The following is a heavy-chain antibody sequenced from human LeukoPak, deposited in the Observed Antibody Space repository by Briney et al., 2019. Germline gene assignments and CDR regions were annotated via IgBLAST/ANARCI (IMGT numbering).Heavy chain of an antibody. CDR3: AKDICARCPLDY. Sequence: KPGGSLRLSCAASGFTFSDYYMSWIRQAPGKGLEWVSYISSSGSGINYSDSVKGRFTISRDNAKNSLYLQMNSLRADDTAVYYCAKDICARCPLDYWGQGTLVTVSS. J-gene: IGHJ4*02. CDR2: ISSSGSGI. V-gene: IGHV3-11*01. D-gene: IGHD2-8*01. CDR1: GFTFSDYY.